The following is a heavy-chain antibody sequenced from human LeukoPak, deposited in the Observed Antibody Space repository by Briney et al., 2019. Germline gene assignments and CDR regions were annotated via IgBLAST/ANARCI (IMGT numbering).Heavy chain of an antibody. V-gene: IGHV5-51*01. D-gene: IGHD2-15*01. J-gene: IGHJ3*01. CDR1: GYSFIAYW. CDR2: IYPSDSDT. CDR3: ARQSVVAGDFDV. Sequence: GESLQISCKGSGYSFIAYWIGWGRQMPGKGLEWMGIIYPSDSDTRYSPSFQGQVTFSADKSISTAYLQWNSLKASDTAMYYCARQSVVAGDFDVWGQGTMVTVSS.